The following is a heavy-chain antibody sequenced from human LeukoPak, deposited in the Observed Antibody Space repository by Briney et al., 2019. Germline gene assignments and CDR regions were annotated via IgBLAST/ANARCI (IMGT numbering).Heavy chain of an antibody. CDR3: ARPRGYCSSGSCYSIDY. CDR1: GYSFTSYW. V-gene: IGHV5-51*01. D-gene: IGHD2-15*01. J-gene: IGHJ4*02. CDR2: IYPGDSDT. Sequence: RGESLKISCKGSGYSFTSYWIGWVRQMLGKGLEWMGIIYPGDSDTRYSPSFQGQVTISADRSISTAYLQWNSLKASDTAMYYCARPRGYCSSGSCYSIDYWGQGTLVTVSS.